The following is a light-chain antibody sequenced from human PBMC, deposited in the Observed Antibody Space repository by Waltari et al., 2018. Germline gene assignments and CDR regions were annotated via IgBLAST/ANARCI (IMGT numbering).Light chain of an antibody. CDR3: SSYAGSNNLEV. Sequence: QSALTQPPSASGSPGQSVTISCTGTSSDVGGYNYVSWYQQHPGKAPKLMIYEVSRRPSGVPDRFAGAQSGNTASLTVAGRQAEDEADYYCSSYAGSNNLEVFGGGTKLTVL. CDR2: EVS. CDR1: SSDVGGYNY. V-gene: IGLV2-8*01. J-gene: IGLJ2*01.